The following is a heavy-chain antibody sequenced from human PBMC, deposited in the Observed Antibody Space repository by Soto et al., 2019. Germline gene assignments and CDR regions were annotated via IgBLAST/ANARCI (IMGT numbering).Heavy chain of an antibody. J-gene: IGHJ4*02. CDR2: VFYSGTT. Sequence: SETLSLTCTVSGGSVSSSTYYWSWVRQPPGKGLEWIGYVFYSGTTNYNPSLKSRVTLSVDTSKNQFSLKLTSVTVADTAVYYCARDLGMVAKFYFDYWGPGTLVTVSS. V-gene: IGHV4-61*01. D-gene: IGHD2-15*01. CDR1: GGSVSSSTYY. CDR3: ARDLGMVAKFYFDY.